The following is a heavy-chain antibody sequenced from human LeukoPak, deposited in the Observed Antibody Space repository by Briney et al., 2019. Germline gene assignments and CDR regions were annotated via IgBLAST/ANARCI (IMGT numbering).Heavy chain of an antibody. V-gene: IGHV1-8*02. D-gene: IGHD7-27*01. Sequence: ASVKVSCKASGYTFTSYGISWVRQATGQGLEWLGWMSPNSGDTGYAQKFQGRVTMTSDSSISTAYMELSSLRSEDTAIYYCVRTPPNWGFDYWGQGTLVTVSS. CDR1: GYTFTSYG. J-gene: IGHJ4*02. CDR2: MSPNSGDT. CDR3: VRTPPNWGFDY.